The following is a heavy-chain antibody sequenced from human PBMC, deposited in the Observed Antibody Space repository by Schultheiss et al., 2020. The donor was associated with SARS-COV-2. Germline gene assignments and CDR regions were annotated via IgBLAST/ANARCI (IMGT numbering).Heavy chain of an antibody. CDR1: GFTFDDYA. CDR3: ARDGIRTAPGNWFDP. Sequence: GGSLRLSCAASGFTFDDYAMHWVRQAPGKGLEWVSGISWNSGTIAHADSVKGRFTISRDNSKNTLYLQMNSLRAEDTAVYYCARDGIRTAPGNWFDPWGQGILVTVSS. D-gene: IGHD2-21*02. CDR2: ISWNSGTI. J-gene: IGHJ5*02. V-gene: IGHV3-9*01.